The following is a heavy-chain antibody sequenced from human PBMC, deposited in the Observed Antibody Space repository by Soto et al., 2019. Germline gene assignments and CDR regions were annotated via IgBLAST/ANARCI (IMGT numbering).Heavy chain of an antibody. J-gene: IGHJ3*02. CDR1: GFTFSSYG. D-gene: IGHD1-26*01. CDR3: AREGATVVTFDAFDI. Sequence: QVQLVESGGGVVQPGRSLRLSCAASGFTFSSYGMHWVRQAPGKGLEWVAVIWYDGSNKYYAGSVTGRFTISRDNSKNTLYLQMDSLRAEDTAVYYCAREGATVVTFDAFDIWGQGTMVTVSS. CDR2: IWYDGSNK. V-gene: IGHV3-33*01.